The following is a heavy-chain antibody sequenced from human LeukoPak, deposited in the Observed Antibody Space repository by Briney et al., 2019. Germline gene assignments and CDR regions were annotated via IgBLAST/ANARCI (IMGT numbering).Heavy chain of an antibody. CDR1: GGSFSGYY. J-gene: IGHJ5*02. V-gene: IGHV4-34*01. CDR3: ARDLMDGFDP. Sequence: SETLSLTCAVYGGSFSGYYWSWIRQPPGKGLEWIGEINHSGSTNYNPSLKSRVTISVDTFKNQFSLKLSSVTAADTAVYYCARDLMDGFDPWGQGTLVTVSS. CDR2: INHSGST. D-gene: IGHD2-2*03.